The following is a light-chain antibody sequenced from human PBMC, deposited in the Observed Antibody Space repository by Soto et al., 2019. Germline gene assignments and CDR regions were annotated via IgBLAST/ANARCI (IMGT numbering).Light chain of an antibody. J-gene: IGLJ2*01. CDR3: QVWDSSSDPLV. CDR2: DDS. Sequence: SYELTQPPSVSVAPGQTARITCGCNNIGSKSVHWYQQKPGQAPVLVVYDDSDRPSGIPERFSGSNSGNTATLTISRVEDGDEADYYCQVWDSSSDPLVFGGGTKVTVL. V-gene: IGLV3-21*02. CDR1: NIGSKS.